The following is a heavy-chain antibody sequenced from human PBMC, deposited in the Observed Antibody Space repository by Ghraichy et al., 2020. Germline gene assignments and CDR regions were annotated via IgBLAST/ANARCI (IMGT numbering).Heavy chain of an antibody. CDR1: GDSVSSGSSY. D-gene: IGHD3-10*01. CDR3: AREEIVWFGESFTSY. CDR2: VYYGGST. J-gene: IGHJ4*02. V-gene: IGHV4-61*01. Sequence: SETLSLTCIVSGDSVSSGSSYWSWIRQPPGKGLEWIGYVYYGGSTNYNPSLKSRVTISKDTSKNQFSLKLSAVTAADTAVYYCAREEIVWFGESFTSYWGQGTLVTVSS.